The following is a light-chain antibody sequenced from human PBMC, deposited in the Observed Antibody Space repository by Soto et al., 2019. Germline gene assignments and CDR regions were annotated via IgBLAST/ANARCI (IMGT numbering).Light chain of an antibody. V-gene: IGKV1-9*01. CDR2: AAS. J-gene: IGKJ5*01. CDR1: QGISSD. CDR3: QQFKSYPIT. Sequence: GDRVTITCRASQGISSDLAWYQQNPGKAPKLLIYAASTLQNGVPSTFSGSGSGTEFTLTISSLQPEDFGTYYCQQFKSYPITFVQGTRLEIK.